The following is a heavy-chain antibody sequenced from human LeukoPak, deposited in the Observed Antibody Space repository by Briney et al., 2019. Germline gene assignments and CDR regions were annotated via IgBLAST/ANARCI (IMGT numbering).Heavy chain of an antibody. J-gene: IGHJ4*02. D-gene: IGHD1-14*01. CDR1: GYSISSGYY. Sequence: SETLSLTCTVSGYSISSGYYWGWIRQPPGKGLEWIGSIYYSGTTNYNPSLKSRVTVSIDRSKNQFSLNLTSVTAADTAVYYCTRKMGVGGTRPFDYWGRRTLVTVSS. CDR2: IYYSGTT. CDR3: TRKMGVGGTRPFDY. V-gene: IGHV4-38-2*02.